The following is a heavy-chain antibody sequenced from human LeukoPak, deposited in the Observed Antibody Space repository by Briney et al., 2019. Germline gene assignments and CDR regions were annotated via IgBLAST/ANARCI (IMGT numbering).Heavy chain of an antibody. Sequence: ASVKVSCKASGGTFSSYAISWVRQAPGQGLEWMGWINPNSGGTNYAQKFQGRVTMTRDTSISTAYMELSRLRSDDTAVYYCARVGIAVAVNFDYWGQGTLVTVSS. V-gene: IGHV1-2*02. CDR1: GGTFSSYA. D-gene: IGHD6-19*01. CDR2: INPNSGGT. CDR3: ARVGIAVAVNFDY. J-gene: IGHJ4*02.